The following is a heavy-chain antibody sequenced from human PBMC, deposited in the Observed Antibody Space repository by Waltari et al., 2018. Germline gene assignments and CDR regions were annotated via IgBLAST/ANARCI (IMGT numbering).Heavy chain of an antibody. Sequence: QVQLQQRGAGLLKPSETLSLTCAVYGGSFSGYYWSWIRQPPGKGLEWIGEINHSGSTNYNPSLKSRVTISVDTSKNQFSLKLSSVTAADTAVYYCARLGCTSCYRPYFDYWGQGTLVTVSS. CDR2: INHSGST. J-gene: IGHJ4*02. CDR1: GGSFSGYY. D-gene: IGHD2-2*01. CDR3: ARLGCTSCYRPYFDY. V-gene: IGHV4-34*01.